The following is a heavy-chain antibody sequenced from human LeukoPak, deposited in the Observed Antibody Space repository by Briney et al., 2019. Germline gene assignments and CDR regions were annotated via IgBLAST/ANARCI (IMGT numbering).Heavy chain of an antibody. Sequence: KSSETLSLTCTVSGDSISSRSYYWGWIRQPPGKGLEWIGRIYTSGSTNYNPSLKSRVTMSVDTSKNQFSLKLSSVTAADTAVYYCARDWDDPVNEYYFDYWGQGTLVTVSS. D-gene: IGHD1-1*01. J-gene: IGHJ4*02. CDR2: IYTSGST. V-gene: IGHV4-39*07. CDR1: GDSISSRSYY. CDR3: ARDWDDPVNEYYFDY.